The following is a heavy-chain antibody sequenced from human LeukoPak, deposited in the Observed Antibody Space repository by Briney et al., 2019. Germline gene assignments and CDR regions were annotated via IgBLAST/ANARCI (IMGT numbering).Heavy chain of an antibody. V-gene: IGHV3-21*01. J-gene: IGHJ4*02. Sequence: GGSLRLSCAASGFTFSSYSMNWVRQAQGKGLERVSSISGGSGYIYYAESVKGRFTISGDNARNSLYLQMDSLRAEDTAVYYCARDYESSSWYLPFPDYWGQGTLVTVSS. D-gene: IGHD6-13*01. CDR3: ARDYESSSWYLPFPDY. CDR2: ISGGSGYI. CDR1: GFTFSSYS.